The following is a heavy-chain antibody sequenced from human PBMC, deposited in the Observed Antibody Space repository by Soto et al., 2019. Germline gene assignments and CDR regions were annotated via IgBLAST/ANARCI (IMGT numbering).Heavy chain of an antibody. CDR3: ARGELLWFGELLR. CDR1: GYTFTSYE. J-gene: IGHJ4*02. V-gene: IGHV1-8*01. D-gene: IGHD3-10*01. CDR2: MNPNSGDT. Sequence: QVQLVQSGAEVKKPGASVKVSCKASGYTFTSYEINWVRQASGQGLEWMGWMNPNSGDTGYAQKFQGRVTMTRNTSISTAYMELSSLRSEDTAVYYCARGELLWFGELLRWGQGTLVTVSS.